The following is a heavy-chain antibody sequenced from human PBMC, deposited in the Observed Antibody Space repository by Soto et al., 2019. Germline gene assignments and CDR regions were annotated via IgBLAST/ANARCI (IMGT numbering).Heavy chain of an antibody. CDR3: ARVRVVATSTAYNWFDP. V-gene: IGHV1-69*02. CDR2: IIPILGIA. Sequence: QVQLVQSGAEVKKPGSSVKVSCKASGGTFSSYTISWVRQAPGQGLEWMGRIIPILGIANYAQKFQGRVTITEDKSTGTAYMELSSLRSEDTAVYYCARVRVVATSTAYNWFDPWGQGTLVTVSS. D-gene: IGHD2-15*01. J-gene: IGHJ5*02. CDR1: GGTFSSYT.